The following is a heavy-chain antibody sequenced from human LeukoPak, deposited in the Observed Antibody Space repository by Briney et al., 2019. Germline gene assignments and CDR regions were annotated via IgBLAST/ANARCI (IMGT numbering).Heavy chain of an antibody. CDR2: IIPIFGTA. D-gene: IGHD2-21*02. V-gene: IGHV1-69*13. CDR3: AAFARFKVTDNYYYGMDV. Sequence: GASVKVSCKASGGTFSSYAISWVRQAPGQGLEWMGGIIPIFGTANYAQKIQGRVRITADESTSTAYMEPSSLRSEGTAVYYCAAFARFKVTDNYYYGMDVWGKGTTVTVSS. CDR1: GGTFSSYA. J-gene: IGHJ6*04.